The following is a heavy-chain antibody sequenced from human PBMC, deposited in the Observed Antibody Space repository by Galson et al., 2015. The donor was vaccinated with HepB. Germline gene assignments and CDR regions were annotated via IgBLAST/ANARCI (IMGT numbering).Heavy chain of an antibody. Sequence: QSGAEVKEPGESLRISCTGSGYSFTSYWITWVRQMPGKGLEWMGMIDPSNLNTEYSPSFQGHVTISADKSITTAYLQWTSLKASDTAMYYCARDGGYETYFDYWGQGTLVTVSS. V-gene: IGHV5-10-1*01. CDR2: IDPSNLNT. CDR1: GYSFTSYW. CDR3: ARDGGYETYFDY. D-gene: IGHD5-12*01. J-gene: IGHJ4*02.